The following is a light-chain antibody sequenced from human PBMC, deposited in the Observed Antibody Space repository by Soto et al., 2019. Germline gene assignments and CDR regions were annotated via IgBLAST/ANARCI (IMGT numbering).Light chain of an antibody. CDR3: QHYGSSPPGT. CDR2: GAS. V-gene: IGKV3-20*01. Sequence: ALTQSPGPLSLSPGERATLSCRASQGVSSSYLAWYQQKPGQAPRLLIYGASSRATGIPDRFSGSGSGTDFTLTISRLEPEDFAVYFCQHYGSSPPGTFGQGTKVDIK. CDR1: QGVSSSY. J-gene: IGKJ1*01.